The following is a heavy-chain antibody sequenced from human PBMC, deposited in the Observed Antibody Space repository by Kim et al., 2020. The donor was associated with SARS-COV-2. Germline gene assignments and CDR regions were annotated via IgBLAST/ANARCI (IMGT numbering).Heavy chain of an antibody. CDR2: INHSGST. Sequence: SETLSLTCAVYGGSFSGYYWSWIRQPPGKGLEWIGEINHSGSTNYNPSLKSRVTISVDTSKNQFSLKLSSVTAADTAVYYCARENYPYHCGGDCSQGPYYYYGMDVWGQGTTVTVSS. CDR3: ARENYPYHCGGDCSQGPYYYYGMDV. J-gene: IGHJ6*02. D-gene: IGHD2-21*02. CDR1: GGSFSGYY. V-gene: IGHV4-34*01.